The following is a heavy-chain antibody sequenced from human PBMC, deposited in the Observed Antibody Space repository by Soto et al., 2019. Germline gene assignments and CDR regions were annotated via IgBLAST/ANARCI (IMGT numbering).Heavy chain of an antibody. CDR2: IYYSGST. CDR1: GGSISSSSYY. V-gene: IGHV4-39*02. D-gene: IGHD3-3*01. J-gene: IGHJ6*02. CDR3: ARDVITIFGVVTNYYYYYGMDV. Sequence: PSETLSLTCTVSGGSISSSSYYWGWIRQPPGKGLEWIGSIYYSGSTYYNPSLKSRVTISVDTSKKQFSLKLSSVTAADTAVYYCARDVITIFGVVTNYYYYYGMDVWGQGTTVTVSS.